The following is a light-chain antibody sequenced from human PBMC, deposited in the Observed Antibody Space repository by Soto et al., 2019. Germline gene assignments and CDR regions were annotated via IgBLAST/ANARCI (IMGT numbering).Light chain of an antibody. J-gene: IGKJ3*01. CDR3: HQRSTWPFT. CDR1: QSVSSSY. Sequence: EIVLTQSPGTLSLSPGERATLSCRASQSVSSSYLAWYQQKPGQAPRLLIYGASSRATGIPDRFSGSGSGTDFTLTISRLEPEDFAVYYCHQRSTWPFTFGPGTKVDIK. CDR2: GAS. V-gene: IGKV3D-20*02.